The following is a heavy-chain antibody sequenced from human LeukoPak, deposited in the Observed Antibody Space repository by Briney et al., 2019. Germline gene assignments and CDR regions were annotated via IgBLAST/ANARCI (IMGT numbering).Heavy chain of an antibody. J-gene: IGHJ4*02. D-gene: IGHD3-10*01. CDR3: ARDLSGSLYFDY. CDR1: GFTFSIYA. CDR2: ISDSGVGT. V-gene: IGHV3-23*01. Sequence: PGGSLRLSCAASGFTFSIYAMGWVRQAPGKGLEWVSGISDSGVGTYYADSVKGRFTISRDNSKNTLHLQMNRLRAEDTAVYYCARDLSGSLYFDYWGQGVLVTVSS.